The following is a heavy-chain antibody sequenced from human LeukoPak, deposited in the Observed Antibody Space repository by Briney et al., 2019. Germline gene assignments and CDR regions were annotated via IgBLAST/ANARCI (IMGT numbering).Heavy chain of an antibody. CDR1: GFTFSSYA. V-gene: IGHV3-30-3*01. Sequence: PGGSLRLSCAASGFTFSSYAMHWVRQAPGKGLEWVAVISYDGSNKYYADSVKGRFTISRDNSKNTLYLQMNSLRAEDTAVYYCAKVQFDYGDYQFFDYWGQGTLVTVSS. CDR2: ISYDGSNK. D-gene: IGHD4-17*01. J-gene: IGHJ4*02. CDR3: AKVQFDYGDYQFFDY.